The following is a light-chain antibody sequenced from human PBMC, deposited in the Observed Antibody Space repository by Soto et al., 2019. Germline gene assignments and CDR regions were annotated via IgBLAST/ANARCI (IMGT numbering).Light chain of an antibody. CDR1: RDVGSD. Sequence: QMTQSPSSLSASVGEKIIITCRASRDVGSDVSWYQQKPGQAPSLLIYGVSTRATGIPTRFSGSGSGTDFTLTIASLQPEDFSTYYCQQSDSTPYTFGQGTKVDIK. J-gene: IGKJ2*01. CDR2: GVS. CDR3: QQSDSTPYT. V-gene: IGKV1-39*01.